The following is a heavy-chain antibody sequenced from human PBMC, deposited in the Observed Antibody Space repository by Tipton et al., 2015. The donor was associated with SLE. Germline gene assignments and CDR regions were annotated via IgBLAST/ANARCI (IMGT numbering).Heavy chain of an antibody. V-gene: IGHV4-39*07. D-gene: IGHD3-10*02. CDR3: ARMFADGGYYFDY. CDR1: GGSISSSSYY. CDR2: IYYSGST. J-gene: IGHJ4*02. Sequence: LRLSCTVSGGSISSSSYYWGWIRQPPGKGLEWIGSIYYSGSTYYNPSLKSRITTSVDTSKNQFSLKLSSVTAADTAVYYCARMFADGGYYFDYWGQGTLVTVSS.